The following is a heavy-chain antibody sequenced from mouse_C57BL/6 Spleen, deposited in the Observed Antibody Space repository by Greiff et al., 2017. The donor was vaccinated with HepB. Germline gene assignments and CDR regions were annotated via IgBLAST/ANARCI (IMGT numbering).Heavy chain of an antibody. CDR3: AREDWEGGYFDV. CDR2: ISDGGSYT. V-gene: IGHV5-4*01. Sequence: EVRRVESGGGLVKPGGSLKLSCAASGFTFSSYAMSWVRQTPEKRLEWVATISDGGSYTYYPDNVKGRFTISRDNAKNNLYLQMSHLKSEDTAMYYCAREDWEGGYFDVWGTGTTVTVSS. CDR1: GFTFSSYA. J-gene: IGHJ1*03. D-gene: IGHD4-1*01.